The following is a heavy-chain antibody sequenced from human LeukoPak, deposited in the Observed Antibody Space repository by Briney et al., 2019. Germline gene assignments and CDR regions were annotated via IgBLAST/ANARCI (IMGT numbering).Heavy chain of an antibody. V-gene: IGHV4-59*01. CDR2: IYYSGST. D-gene: IGHD4-23*01. J-gene: IGHJ4*02. CDR1: GGSISSYY. CDR3: ARTPDYGGNIDY. Sequence: SETLSLTCTVSGGSISSYYWSWIRQPPGKGLEWIGYIYYSGSTNYNPSLKSRVTISVDTSKNQFSLKLSSVTAADTAVYYCARTPDYGGNIDYWGQGTLVTVSS.